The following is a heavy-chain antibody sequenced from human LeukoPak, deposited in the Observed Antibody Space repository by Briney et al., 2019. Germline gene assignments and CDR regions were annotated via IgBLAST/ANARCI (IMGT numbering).Heavy chain of an antibody. CDR2: IYYSGST. Sequence: PSETLSLTCTVYGGSISSSSYYWGWIRQPPGKGLEWIGSIYYSGSTYYNPSPKSRVTISVDTSKNQFSLKLSSVTAADTAVYYCARQSAYYYDSSGYGYWGQGTLVTVSS. CDR3: ARQSAYYYDSSGYGY. D-gene: IGHD3-22*01. J-gene: IGHJ4*02. V-gene: IGHV4-39*01. CDR1: GGSISSSSYY.